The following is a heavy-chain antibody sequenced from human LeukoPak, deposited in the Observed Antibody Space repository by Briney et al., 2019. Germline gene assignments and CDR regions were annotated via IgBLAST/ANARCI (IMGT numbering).Heavy chain of an antibody. CDR2: ISGSGGST. CDR1: GFTLSSYA. J-gene: IGHJ4*02. CDR3: AKEKAYYYDSSGYYPQKYYFDY. Sequence: QAGGSLRLSCAASGFTLSSYAMSGVRQSPGKGLEGVSAISGSGGSTFYADSVKGRFTISRDNSKNTLYLQMNSLRAEDTAVYYCAKEKAYYYDSSGYYPQKYYFDYWGQGTLVTVSS. D-gene: IGHD3-22*01. V-gene: IGHV3-23*01.